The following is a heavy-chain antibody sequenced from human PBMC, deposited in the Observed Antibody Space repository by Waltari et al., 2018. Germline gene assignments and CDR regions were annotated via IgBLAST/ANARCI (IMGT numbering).Heavy chain of an antibody. D-gene: IGHD6-6*01. CDR3: ARVAYSSSSA. CDR2: IYRGGSP. Sequence: EVQLGETGCGLIPPGGSLGLSFAASGFTVRTTYASWVRQAPGKGLVWVSVIYRGGSPYYADSVKGRFTISRDNSKNTLYLQMNSLRAEDTAVYYCARVAYSSSSAWGQGTLVTVSS. J-gene: IGHJ4*02. CDR1: GFTVRTTY. V-gene: IGHV3-53*02.